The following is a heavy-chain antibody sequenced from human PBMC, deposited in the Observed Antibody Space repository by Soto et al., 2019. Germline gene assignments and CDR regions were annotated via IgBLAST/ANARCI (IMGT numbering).Heavy chain of an antibody. CDR2: ISWDGGST. J-gene: IGHJ6*02. CDR1: GFTFDDYT. V-gene: IGHV3-43*01. CDR3: AREYDILTGYYIPATNYYYYYGMDV. D-gene: IGHD3-9*01. Sequence: GGSLRLSCAASGFTFDDYTMHWVRQAPGKGLEWVSLISWDGGSTYYADSVKGRFTISRDNSKNSLYLQMNSLRTEDTALYYCAREYDILTGYYIPATNYYYYYGMDVWGQGTTVTVSS.